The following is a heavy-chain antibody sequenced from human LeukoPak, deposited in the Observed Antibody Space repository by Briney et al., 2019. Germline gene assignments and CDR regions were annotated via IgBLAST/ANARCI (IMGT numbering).Heavy chain of an antibody. Sequence: ASETLSLTCTVSGGSISSSSYYWSWIRQPPGKGLEWIGEINHSGSTNYNPSLKSRVTISVDTSKNQFSLKLSSVTAADTAVYYCARLRYSYGYWGQGTLVTVSS. CDR2: INHSGST. D-gene: IGHD5-18*01. CDR1: GGSISSSSYY. J-gene: IGHJ4*02. CDR3: ARLRYSYGY. V-gene: IGHV4-39*07.